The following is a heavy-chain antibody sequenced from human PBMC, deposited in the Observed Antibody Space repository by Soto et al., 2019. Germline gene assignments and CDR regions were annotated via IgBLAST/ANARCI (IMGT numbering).Heavy chain of an antibody. D-gene: IGHD2-2*01. V-gene: IGHV3-15*01. CDR2: IKSKTDGGTT. CDR3: TSDRRGQVVVPAAIFDY. CDR1: GFTFSNAW. Sequence: GGSLRLSCTASGFTFSNAWMSWVRQAPGKGLEWVGRIKSKTDGGTTDYAAPVKGRFTISRDDSKNTLYLQMNSLKTEDTAVYYLTSDRRGQVVVPAAIFDYWGQGTLVTVSS. J-gene: IGHJ4*02.